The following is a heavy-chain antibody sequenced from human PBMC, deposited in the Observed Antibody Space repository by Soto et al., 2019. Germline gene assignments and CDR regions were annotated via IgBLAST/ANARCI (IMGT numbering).Heavy chain of an antibody. CDR3: ARRDGYNWHFDL. CDR2: IYHSGST. V-gene: IGHV4-30-2*01. Sequence: HLQLQESGSGLVKPSQTLSLTCAVSGGSISSGGYSWSWIRQPPGKGLEWIGYIYHSGSTYYNPSLKSRVTISVDRSKNKFSLKLSSVTAADTAVYYCARRDGYNWHFDLWGRGTLVTVSS. CDR1: GGSISSGGYS. J-gene: IGHJ2*01. D-gene: IGHD5-12*01.